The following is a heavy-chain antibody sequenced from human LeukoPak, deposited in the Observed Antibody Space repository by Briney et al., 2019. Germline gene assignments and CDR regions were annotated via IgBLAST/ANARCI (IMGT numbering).Heavy chain of an antibody. Sequence: GGSLRLSCAASGFTFSSYAMSWVRQAPGKGLEWVSGISGSGSSTYSADSVKGRFTISRDNSKNTVYLQMNSLRAEDTAVYYCAKVTAGIYFDYWGQGTLVTVSS. CDR3: AKVTAGIYFDY. CDR1: GFTFSSYA. D-gene: IGHD5-18*01. J-gene: IGHJ4*02. CDR2: ISGSGSST. V-gene: IGHV3-23*01.